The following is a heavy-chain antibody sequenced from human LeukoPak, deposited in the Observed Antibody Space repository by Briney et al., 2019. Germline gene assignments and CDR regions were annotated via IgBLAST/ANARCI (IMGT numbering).Heavy chain of an antibody. D-gene: IGHD3-10*01. CDR2: IYADGSS. CDR3: ARGYYYRT. Sequence: SETLSLTCTVSGGSVGSDNSYWSWIRQPAGKGLEWIGRIYADGSSTYNPSLKSRVTILVDTSKNQFSLRLSSMTAADTAVYYCARGYYYRTWGLGTLVTVSS. V-gene: IGHV4-61*02. CDR1: GGSVGSDNSY. J-gene: IGHJ4*02.